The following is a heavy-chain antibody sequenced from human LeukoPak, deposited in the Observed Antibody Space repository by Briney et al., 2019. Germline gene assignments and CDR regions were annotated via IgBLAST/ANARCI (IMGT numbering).Heavy chain of an antibody. CDR3: ARDGDNYYDSSGYYSGYYYYMDV. J-gene: IGHJ6*03. Sequence: SETLSLTCTVSGGSNSSGSYYWSWIRQPAGKGLEWIGRIYTSGSTNYNPSLKSRVTISVDTSKNQFSLRLSSVTAADTAVYYCARDGDNYYDSSGYYSGYYYYMDVWGKGTTVTISS. V-gene: IGHV4-61*02. CDR1: GGSNSSGSYY. CDR2: IYTSGST. D-gene: IGHD3-22*01.